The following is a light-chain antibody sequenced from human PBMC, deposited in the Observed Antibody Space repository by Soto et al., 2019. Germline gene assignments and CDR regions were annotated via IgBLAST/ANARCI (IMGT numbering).Light chain of an antibody. V-gene: IGLV2-14*01. CDR2: DVS. J-gene: IGLJ1*01. Sequence: QSVLTQPASVSGSPGQSITISCTGTSSDVGNYNYVSWYQQHPGKAPKRMIYDVSNRPSGVSNRFSGSKSGNTASLTISGLQAEDEADYYCSSYTSSSTLEVFGTGTKVTVL. CDR3: SSYTSSSTLEV. CDR1: SSDVGNYNY.